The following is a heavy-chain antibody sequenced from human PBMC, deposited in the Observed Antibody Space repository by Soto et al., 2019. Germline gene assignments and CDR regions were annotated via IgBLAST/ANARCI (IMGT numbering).Heavy chain of an antibody. CDR2: IYFTGNT. CDR3: AGQTFTIAAASYGRSNWFDP. V-gene: IGHV4-39*01. Sequence: LSLTCSASGGSITSSSHFWGWVRQPPGKGLEWIGTIYFTGNTYYTPSPKSRLTMSIDTSKSEFSLRLNSVTAADTAVYYCAGQTFTIAAASYGRSNWFDPWGPGTLVTV. CDR1: GGSITSSSHF. D-gene: IGHD6-25*01. J-gene: IGHJ5*02.